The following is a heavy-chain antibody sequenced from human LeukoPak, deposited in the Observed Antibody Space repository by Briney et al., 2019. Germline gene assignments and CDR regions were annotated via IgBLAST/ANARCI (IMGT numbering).Heavy chain of an antibody. D-gene: IGHD3-22*01. CDR2: SVST. Sequence: SETLSLTCAVYGGSFSDYYLTWIRQPPGKGLEWIGSVSTYYNPSLKSRVTISVDTSKNQFSLKLSSVTAADTAVYFCASPRGDDSGGYYTWYFHHWGQGILVAVSS. J-gene: IGHJ1*01. V-gene: IGHV4-34*01. CDR3: ASPRGDDSGGYYTWYFHH. CDR1: GGSFSDYY.